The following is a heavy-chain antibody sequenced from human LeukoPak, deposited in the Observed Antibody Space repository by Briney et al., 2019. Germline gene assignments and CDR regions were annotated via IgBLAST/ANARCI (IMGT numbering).Heavy chain of an antibody. D-gene: IGHD3-3*01. Sequence: GESLKISFKGSGYSFTSYWIGWVRPMPGKGLEWMGIIYPGDSDTRYSPSFQGQVTISADKSISTAYLQWSSLKASDTAMYYCARRACDFWSGYYTGGGRRLYYFDYWAREPWSPSPQ. CDR3: ARRACDFWSGYYTGGGRRLYYFDY. CDR1: GYSFTSYW. CDR2: IYPGDSDT. V-gene: IGHV5-51*01. J-gene: IGHJ4*02.